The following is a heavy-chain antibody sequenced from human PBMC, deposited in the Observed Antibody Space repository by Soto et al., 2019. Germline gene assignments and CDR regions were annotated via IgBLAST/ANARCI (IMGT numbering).Heavy chain of an antibody. CDR2: ISYDGSNK. D-gene: IGHD3-22*01. Sequence: XGCLRLSCAASGFTFSSYAMHWVRQAPGKGLEWVAVISYDGSNKYYADSVKGRFTISRDNAKNSLYLQMNSLRAEDTAVYYCARESGLLLDFDYWGQGTLVTVSS. V-gene: IGHV3-30-3*01. J-gene: IGHJ4*02. CDR1: GFTFSSYA. CDR3: ARESGLLLDFDY.